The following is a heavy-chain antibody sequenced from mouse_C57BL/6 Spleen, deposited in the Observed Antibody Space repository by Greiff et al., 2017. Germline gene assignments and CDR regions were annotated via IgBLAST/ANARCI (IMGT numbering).Heavy chain of an antibody. D-gene: IGHD2-4*01. Sequence: VKLMESGPGLVQPSQSLSITCTVSGFSLTSYGVHWVRQSPGKGLEWLGVIWRGGSTDYNAAFMSRLSITKDNSKSQVFFKMNSLQADDTAIYYCAKGYDYEDAMDYWGQGTSVTVSS. J-gene: IGHJ4*01. CDR1: GFSLTSYG. V-gene: IGHV2-5*01. CDR3: AKGYDYEDAMDY. CDR2: IWRGGST.